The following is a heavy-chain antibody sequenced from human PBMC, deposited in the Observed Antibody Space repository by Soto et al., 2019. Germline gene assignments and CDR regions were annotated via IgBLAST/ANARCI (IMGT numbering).Heavy chain of an antibody. CDR2: IYYSGCT. D-gene: IGHD2-15*01. CDR3: ARRYGGNFDY. Sequence: ASGTLSLTCTVSGGSISSGGFYWSWIRQHPGKGLEWIGYIYYSGCTYYNPSLKSRVTISVDTSKNQFSLKLSSVTAADTAVYYCARRYGGNFDYWGQGTLVTVSS. V-gene: IGHV4-31*03. J-gene: IGHJ4*02. CDR1: GGSISSGGFY.